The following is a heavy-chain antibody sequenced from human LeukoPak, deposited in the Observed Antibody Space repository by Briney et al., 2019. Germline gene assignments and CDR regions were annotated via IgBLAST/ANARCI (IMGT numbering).Heavy chain of an antibody. CDR1: GFTFSDYY. D-gene: IGHD2-15*01. CDR2: SSSSGSYT. J-gene: IGHJ4*02. V-gene: IGHV3-11*06. Sequence: PGGSLRLSCAASGFTFSDYYMSWIRQAPGKGLEWVSYSSSSGSYTNYADSVKGRFAISRDNAKNSLYLQMNSLRAEGTAVYYCARDGWSVQHPHGYWGQGTLVTVSS. CDR3: ARDGWSVQHPHGY.